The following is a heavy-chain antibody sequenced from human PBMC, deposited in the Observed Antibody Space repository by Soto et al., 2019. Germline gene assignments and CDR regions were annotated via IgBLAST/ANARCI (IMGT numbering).Heavy chain of an antibody. CDR2: ISSSSSYI. V-gene: IGHV3-21*01. CDR3: ARDHVVVPAAYKNEMDV. D-gene: IGHD2-2*01. J-gene: IGHJ6*02. Sequence: RGSLRLSCAASGFTFSSYSMNWVRQAPGKGLEWVSSISSSSSYIYYADSVKGRFTISRDNAKNSLYLQMNSLRAEDTAVYYCARDHVVVPAAYKNEMDVWGQGTTVTVSS. CDR1: GFTFSSYS.